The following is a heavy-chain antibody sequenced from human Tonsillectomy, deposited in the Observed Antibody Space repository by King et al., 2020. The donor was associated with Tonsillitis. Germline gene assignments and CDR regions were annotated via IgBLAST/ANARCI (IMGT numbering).Heavy chain of an antibody. V-gene: IGHV3-9*01. D-gene: IGHD3-10*01. CDR1: GFTFDDYA. J-gene: IGHJ4*02. CDR2: ISWDSRTK. Sequence: VQLVESGGDLVQPGRSLRLSCVASGFTFDDYAMHWVRQAPGKGLEWVSGISWDSRTKAYPDSVKGRFTISRDNAKNSLYLQMNSLTPEDTALYYCAKALHYGSGSSSDFDYWGQGTPVLVSS. CDR3: AKALHYGSGSSSDFDY.